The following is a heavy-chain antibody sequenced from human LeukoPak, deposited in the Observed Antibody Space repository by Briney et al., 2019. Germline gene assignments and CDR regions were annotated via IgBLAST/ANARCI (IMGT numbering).Heavy chain of an antibody. CDR1: GFTFSSYS. Sequence: GGSLRLSCAASGFTFSSYSMNWVRQAPGKGLEWVSVIYSGGSTYYADSVKGRFTISRNNSKNTLYLQMNSLRAEDTAVYYCARQEYSSGPNDFWGQGTLVTVS. CDR2: IYSGGST. CDR3: ARQEYSSGPNDF. D-gene: IGHD5-18*01. V-gene: IGHV3-66*04. J-gene: IGHJ4*02.